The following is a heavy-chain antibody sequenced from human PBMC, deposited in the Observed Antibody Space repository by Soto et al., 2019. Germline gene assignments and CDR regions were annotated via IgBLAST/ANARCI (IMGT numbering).Heavy chain of an antibody. J-gene: IGHJ2*01. CDR1: GFTFSSYA. CDR3: ARGVGYYDSSGYYYGWYFDL. CDR2: ISYDGSNK. Sequence: QVQLVESGGGVVQPGRSLRLSCAASGFTFSSYAMHWVRQAPGKGLEWVAVISYDGSNKYYADSVKGRFTISRDNSKNTLYLQMNSLRAEDTAVYYCARGVGYYDSSGYYYGWYFDLWGRGTLVTVSS. D-gene: IGHD3-22*01. V-gene: IGHV3-30-3*01.